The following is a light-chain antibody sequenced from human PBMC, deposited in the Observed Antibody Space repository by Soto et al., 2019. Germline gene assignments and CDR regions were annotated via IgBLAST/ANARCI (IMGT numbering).Light chain of an antibody. Sequence: DIQLTQSPSFLSASVGDRVTITCRASQDISNYLPWYLQKPGKAPKFLIYATSTYQSGVPSRFSGSGSGTEFTLTISSLQPEDVATYYCQQVNSYPLTFGGGTKVEIK. CDR1: QDISNY. J-gene: IGKJ4*01. CDR3: QQVNSYPLT. CDR2: ATS. V-gene: IGKV1-9*01.